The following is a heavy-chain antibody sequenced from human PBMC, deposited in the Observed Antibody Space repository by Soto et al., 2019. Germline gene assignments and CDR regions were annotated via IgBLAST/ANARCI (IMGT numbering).Heavy chain of an antibody. CDR3: ARVWTTVINWFDP. CDR2: IYHSGST. J-gene: IGHJ5*02. V-gene: IGHV4-4*02. Sequence: PSETLCLTCTVSGASISSYYVSWVLQHPGKGLEWIGEIYHSGSTYYNPSLKSRVTISVDKSKNQFSLKLSSVTAADTAVYYCARVWTTVINWFDPWGQGTLVTVSS. CDR1: GASISSYY. D-gene: IGHD4-17*01.